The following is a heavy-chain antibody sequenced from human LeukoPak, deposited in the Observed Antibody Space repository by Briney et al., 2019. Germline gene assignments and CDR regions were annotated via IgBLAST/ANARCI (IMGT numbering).Heavy chain of an antibody. D-gene: IGHD3-22*01. J-gene: IGHJ4*02. CDR2: INPSGGST. CDR3: ATEGYYYDSSGLFDY. Sequence: GASVKVSCKASGYTFTSYYMHWVRQAPGQGLEWMGIINPSGGSTSYAQKFQGRVTMTRDTSTSTVYMELSSLRSEDTAVYYCATEGYYYDSSGLFDYWGQGTLVTVSS. CDR1: GYTFTSYY. V-gene: IGHV1-46*03.